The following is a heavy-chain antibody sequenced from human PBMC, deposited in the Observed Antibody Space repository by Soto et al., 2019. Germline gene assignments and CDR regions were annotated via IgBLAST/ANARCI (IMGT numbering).Heavy chain of an antibody. V-gene: IGHV1-2*02. Sequence: ASVKVCCTASGYTFTGYYMHWVRQAHGQGLEWMGWINPNSGGTKYSQKFQGRVTMTRDTSASAAYRELSSLRSEDTAVYYCARDLRALPDYWGQGTLVTVSS. D-gene: IGHD5-12*01. J-gene: IGHJ4*02. CDR1: GYTFTGYY. CDR2: INPNSGGT. CDR3: ARDLRALPDY.